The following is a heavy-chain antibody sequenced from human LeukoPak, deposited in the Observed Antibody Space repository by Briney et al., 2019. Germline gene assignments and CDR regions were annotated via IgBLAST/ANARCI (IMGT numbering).Heavy chain of an antibody. CDR3: ARDPLPYYDSSGYQTWVDY. CDR1: GGTFSSYA. Sequence: SVTVSCKASGGTFSSYAISWVRQAPGQGLEWMGRIIPILGIANYAQKFQGRVTITADKSTSTAYMELSSLRSEDTAVYYCARDPLPYYDSSGYQTWVDYWGQGTLVTVSS. CDR2: IIPILGIA. V-gene: IGHV1-69*04. D-gene: IGHD3-22*01. J-gene: IGHJ4*02.